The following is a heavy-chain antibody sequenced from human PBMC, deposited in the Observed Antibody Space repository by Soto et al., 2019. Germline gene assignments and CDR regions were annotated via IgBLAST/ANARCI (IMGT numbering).Heavy chain of an antibody. D-gene: IGHD3-9*01. CDR2: ISSSGSTI. CDR3: ARLLRYFDSTWFDP. Sequence: GGSLRLSCAASGFTFSDYYMSWIRQAPGKGLEWVSYISSSGSTIYYADSVKGRFTISRDNAKNSLYLQMNSLRAEDTAVYYCARLLRYFDSTWFDPWGQGTLVTVSS. V-gene: IGHV3-11*01. J-gene: IGHJ5*02. CDR1: GFTFSDYY.